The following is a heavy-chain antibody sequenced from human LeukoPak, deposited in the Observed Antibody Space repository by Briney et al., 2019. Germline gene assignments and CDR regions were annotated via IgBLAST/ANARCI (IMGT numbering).Heavy chain of an antibody. CDR1: GFTFKNYG. Sequence: GGSLRLSCGASGFTFKNYGMNWVRQAPGKGLEWVSSISSGATYIDNADSVKGRFTISRDNAKNSLYLEMNSLRAEDTAVYYCARSKGGAQREYGMDVWAKGPRSPSP. V-gene: IGHV3-21*06. CDR2: ISSGATYI. D-gene: IGHD1-1*01. J-gene: IGHJ6*02. CDR3: ARSKGGAQREYGMDV.